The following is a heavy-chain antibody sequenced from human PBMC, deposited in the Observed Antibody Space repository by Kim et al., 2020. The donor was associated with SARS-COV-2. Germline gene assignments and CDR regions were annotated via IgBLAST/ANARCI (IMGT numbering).Heavy chain of an antibody. Sequence: GGSLRLSCAASGFTFSSYSMNWVRQAPGKGLEWVSSISSSSSYIYYADSVKGRFTISRDNAKNSLYLQMNSLRAEDTAVYYCARDENDFWSGYLGMDVWGQGTTVTVSS. D-gene: IGHD3-3*01. J-gene: IGHJ6*02. CDR2: ISSSSSYI. CDR1: GFTFSSYS. V-gene: IGHV3-21*01. CDR3: ARDENDFWSGYLGMDV.